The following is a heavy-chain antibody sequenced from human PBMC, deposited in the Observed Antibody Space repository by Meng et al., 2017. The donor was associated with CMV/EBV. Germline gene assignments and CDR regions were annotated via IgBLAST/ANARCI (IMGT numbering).Heavy chain of an antibody. CDR2: INPSGGST. D-gene: IGHD4-23*01. V-gene: IGHV1-46*01. CDR3: ARTPDSAPRWVGSPSYYYGMDV. J-gene: IGHJ6*02. CDR1: GYTFTSYY. Sequence: ASVTVSCKASGYTFTSYYMHWVRQAPGQGLEWMGIINPSGGSTSYAQKFQGRVTMTRDTSTSTVSMELSSLRSEDTAVYYCARTPDSAPRWVGSPSYYYGMDVWGQETTVTVSS.